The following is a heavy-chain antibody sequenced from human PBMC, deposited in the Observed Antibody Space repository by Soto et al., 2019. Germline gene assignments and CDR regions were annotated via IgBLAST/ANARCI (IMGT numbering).Heavy chain of an antibody. CDR2: IYSGGST. V-gene: IGHV3-NL1*01. D-gene: IGHD3-10*01. Sequence: PGGSLRLSCAASGFTFSSYGMHWVRQAPGKGLEWVSVIYSGGSTYYADSVKGRFTISRDNSKNTLYLQMNSLRAEDTAVYYCARFGNYNYYYGMDVWGQGTTVTVSS. CDR1: GFTFSSYG. J-gene: IGHJ6*02. CDR3: ARFGNYNYYYGMDV.